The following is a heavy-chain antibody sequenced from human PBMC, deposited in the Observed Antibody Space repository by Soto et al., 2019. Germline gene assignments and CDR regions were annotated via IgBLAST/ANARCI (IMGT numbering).Heavy chain of an antibody. CDR3: GRSVVGATGEILYNAMDV. V-gene: IGHV1-3*01. Sequence: HVPLVQSGAEVKKPGASVKVSCKASGYPFTTYALHWVRQAPGQRPEWMGWINPASVHRKYAKKFQDRVTITRDTSASTAYMELSSLRSEDTAVYYCGRSVVGATGEILYNAMDVWGQGTTVTVSS. D-gene: IGHD1-26*01. CDR1: GYPFTTYA. CDR2: INPASVHR. J-gene: IGHJ6*02.